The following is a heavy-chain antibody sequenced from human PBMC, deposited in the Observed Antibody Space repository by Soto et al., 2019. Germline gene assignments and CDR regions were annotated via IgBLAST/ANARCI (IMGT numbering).Heavy chain of an antibody. V-gene: IGHV4-30-4*01. CDR1: GGSISSGDYY. Sequence: PSETLSLTCTVSGGSISSGDYYWSWIRQPPGKGLEWIGYIYYSGSTYYNPSLKSQVTISVDTSKNQFSMKLSSVTAADTAVNYCARVSSYDFWSGYYPHWGQGTTVTVSS. J-gene: IGHJ6*02. CDR2: IYYSGST. D-gene: IGHD3-3*01. CDR3: ARVSSYDFWSGYYPH.